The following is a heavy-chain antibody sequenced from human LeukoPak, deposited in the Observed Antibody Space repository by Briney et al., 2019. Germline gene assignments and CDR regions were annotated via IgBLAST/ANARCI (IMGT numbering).Heavy chain of an antibody. D-gene: IGHD6-19*01. CDR3: ARGADSGWSDY. J-gene: IGHJ4*02. CDR2: IYYSGST. CDR1: GGSISSSSYY. Sequence: SETLSLTCTVSGGSISSSSYYWGWIRQPPGKGLEWIGSIYYSGSTYYNPSLKSRVTISVDTSKNQFSLKLSSVTAADTAVYYCARGADSGWSDYWGQGTLVTVSS. V-gene: IGHV4-39*01.